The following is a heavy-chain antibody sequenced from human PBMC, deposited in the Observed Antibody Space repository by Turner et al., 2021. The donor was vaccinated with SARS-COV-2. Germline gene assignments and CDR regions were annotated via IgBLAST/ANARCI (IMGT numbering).Heavy chain of an antibody. Sequence: ELQLVESGGGLVQPGGFLRLSCAASGFNFCISEMHWVRQATGKALEWVSAIGTAGNTYSPGAVKGRFTISRENAKNSLNLQMNSLRTGYTAVYYCARGIDFWSGYGSRRGPYGMDVWGQGTTVTVSS. D-gene: IGHD3-3*01. CDR2: IGTAGNT. CDR3: ARGIDFWSGYGSRRGPYGMDV. CDR1: GFNFCISE. J-gene: IGHJ6*02. V-gene: IGHV3-13*01.